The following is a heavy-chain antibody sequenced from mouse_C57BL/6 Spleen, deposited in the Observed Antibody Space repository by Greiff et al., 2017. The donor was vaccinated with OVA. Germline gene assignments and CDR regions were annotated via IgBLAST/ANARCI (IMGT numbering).Heavy chain of an antibody. CDR3: TRIYYGYDGFAY. CDR2: IRNKANNHAT. V-gene: IGHV6-6*01. J-gene: IGHJ3*01. CDR1: GFTFSDAW. D-gene: IGHD2-2*01. Sequence: EVQGVESGGGLVQPGGSMKLSCAASGFTFSDAWMDWVRQSPEKGLEWVAEIRNKANNHATYYAESVKGRFTISRDDSKSSVYLQMNSLRAEDTGIYYCTRIYYGYDGFAYWGQGTLVTVSA.